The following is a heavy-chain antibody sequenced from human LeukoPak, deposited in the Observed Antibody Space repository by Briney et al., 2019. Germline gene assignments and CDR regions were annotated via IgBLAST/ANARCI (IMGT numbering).Heavy chain of an antibody. CDR1: GFTFSSYW. Sequence: GGSLRLSCTASGFTFSSYWMSWVRQAPGKGLEWVANIKQDGSEKYYVDSVKGRFTISRDNAKNSLYLQMNSLRAEDTAVYYCARDPFYCSSTSCSPEDAFDIWGQGTMVTVSS. V-gene: IGHV3-7*01. CDR3: ARDPFYCSSTSCSPEDAFDI. CDR2: IKQDGSEK. J-gene: IGHJ3*02. D-gene: IGHD2-2*01.